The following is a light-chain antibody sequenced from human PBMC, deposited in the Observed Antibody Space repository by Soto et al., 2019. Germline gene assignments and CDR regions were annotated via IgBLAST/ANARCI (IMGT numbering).Light chain of an antibody. Sequence: QSVLTQPPSVSAAPGQRVTISCSGSTSNIGNNSVSWYQQLPGAAPNLLIYDDNNRPSGIPDRFSGSKSGASATLGITGLQHGDEADYYCGTWDTSLPACVFGPGTKLTVL. CDR1: TSNIGNNS. J-gene: IGLJ1*01. CDR3: GTWDTSLPACV. CDR2: DDN. V-gene: IGLV1-51*01.